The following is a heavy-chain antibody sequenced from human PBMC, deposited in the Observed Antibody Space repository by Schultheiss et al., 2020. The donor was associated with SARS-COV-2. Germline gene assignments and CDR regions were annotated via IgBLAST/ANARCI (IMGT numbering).Heavy chain of an antibody. CDR2: IYHSGST. D-gene: IGHD3-10*01. CDR3: ARGLKRITMVQGVGGDWFDP. J-gene: IGHJ5*02. Sequence: SETLSLTCAVSGYSISSGYYWGWIRQPPGKGLEWIGSIYHSGSTYYNPSLKSRVTISVDTSKNQFSLKLSSVTAADTAVYYCARGLKRITMVQGVGGDWFDPWGQGTLVTVSS. CDR1: GYSISSGYY. V-gene: IGHV4-38-2*01.